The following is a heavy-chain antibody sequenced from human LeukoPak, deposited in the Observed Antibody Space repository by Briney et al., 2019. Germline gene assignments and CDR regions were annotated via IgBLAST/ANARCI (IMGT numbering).Heavy chain of an antibody. J-gene: IGHJ4*02. Sequence: SETLSLTCTVSGNSISSYYWSWIRQPPGQGLEWIGYIHYSGSTNYNPSLKSRVTISIDTSKNQFSLKLSSVTAADAAVYYCARDRSSGWLLDYWGQGTLVTVSS. D-gene: IGHD6-19*01. CDR2: IHYSGST. CDR3: ARDRSSGWLLDY. CDR1: GNSISSYY. V-gene: IGHV4-59*01.